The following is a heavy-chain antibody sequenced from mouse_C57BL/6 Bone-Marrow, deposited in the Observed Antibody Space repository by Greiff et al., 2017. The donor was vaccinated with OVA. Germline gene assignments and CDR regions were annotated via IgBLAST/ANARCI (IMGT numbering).Heavy chain of an antibody. Sequence: EVQGVESGGGLVKPGGSLKLSCAASGFTFSSYAMSWVRQTPEKRLEWVATISDGGSYTYYPDNVKGRFTISRDNAKNNLYLQMSHLKSEDTAMYYCAREPFMDYWGQGTSVTVSS. CDR1: GFTFSSYA. CDR2: ISDGGSYT. CDR3: AREPFMDY. V-gene: IGHV5-4*01. J-gene: IGHJ4*01.